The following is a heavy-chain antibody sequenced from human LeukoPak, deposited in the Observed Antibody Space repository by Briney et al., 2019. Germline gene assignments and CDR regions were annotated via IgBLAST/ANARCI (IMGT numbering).Heavy chain of an antibody. CDR1: GGTFSSYT. D-gene: IGHD6-19*01. CDR3: LYSSGLAPYGMDV. Sequence: GASVKVSCKASGGTFSSYTISWVRQAPGQGLEWMGRIIPILGIANYAQKFQGRVTITADKSTSTAYMELSSLRSEDTALYYCLYSSGLAPYGMDVGGQGTTVTVS. CDR2: IIPILGIA. V-gene: IGHV1-69*02. J-gene: IGHJ6*02.